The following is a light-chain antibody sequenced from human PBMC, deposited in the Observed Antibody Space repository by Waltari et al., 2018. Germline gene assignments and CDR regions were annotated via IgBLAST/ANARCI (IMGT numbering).Light chain of an antibody. Sequence: EIVLTQSPAILSFSPGERATLSCRASQSVGTYLAWYPQRPGQSPSLLIYDASYRATGIPARFSGSGSETDFTLTISSLQPEDFAVYYCQQRRNWPLTFGGGTRVQI. J-gene: IGKJ4*01. CDR3: QQRRNWPLT. CDR1: QSVGTY. CDR2: DAS. V-gene: IGKV3-11*01.